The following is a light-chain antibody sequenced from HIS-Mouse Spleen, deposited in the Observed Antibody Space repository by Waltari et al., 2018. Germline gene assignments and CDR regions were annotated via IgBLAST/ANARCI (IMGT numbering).Light chain of an antibody. CDR3: YSTDSSGNHRV. CDR1: ALPTKY. V-gene: IGLV3-10*01. Sequence: SYELTQPPSVSVSPGQTASITCSGAALPTKYAYGYQQKSGQAPVLVIYEDSKRPSGIPERFSGSSSGTMATLTISGAQVEDEADYYCYSTDSSGNHRVFGGGTKLTVL. J-gene: IGLJ2*01. CDR2: EDS.